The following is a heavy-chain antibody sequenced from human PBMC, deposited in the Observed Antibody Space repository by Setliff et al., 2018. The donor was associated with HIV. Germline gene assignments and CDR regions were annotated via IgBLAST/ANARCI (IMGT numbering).Heavy chain of an antibody. Sequence: PSETLSLTCTVSGGSISSYYWSWIRQPPGKGLEWIGYIYYSGSTNYNPSLKSRVTISVDTSKNQFSLKLSSVTAADTAVYYCARGHVVITYYYCYYFDVWGQGTTVTVSS. D-gene: IGHD2-21*01. J-gene: IGHJ6*03. CDR2: IYYSGST. V-gene: IGHV4-59*01. CDR3: ARGHVVITYYYCYYFDV. CDR1: GGSISSYY.